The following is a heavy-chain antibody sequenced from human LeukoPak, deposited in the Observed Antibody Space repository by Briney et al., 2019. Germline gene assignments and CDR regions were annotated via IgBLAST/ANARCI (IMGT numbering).Heavy chain of an antibody. J-gene: IGHJ5*02. Sequence: SETLSLTCTVSGGSISSYYWSWIRQPPGKGLEWIGYIYYSGSTNYSPSLKSRVTISVDTSKNQFSLKLSSVTAADTAVYYCARHRSNAWFDPWGQGTLVTVSS. CDR3: ARHRSNAWFDP. V-gene: IGHV4-59*08. CDR2: IYYSGST. CDR1: GGSISSYY. D-gene: IGHD2-15*01.